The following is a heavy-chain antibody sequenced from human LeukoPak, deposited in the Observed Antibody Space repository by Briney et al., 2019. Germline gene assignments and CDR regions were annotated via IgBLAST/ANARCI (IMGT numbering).Heavy chain of an antibody. CDR1: GYTFTSYG. J-gene: IGHJ4*02. CDR2: ISAYNGNA. D-gene: IGHD1-26*01. CDR3: ARDAHKWELPDY. V-gene: IGHV1-18*01. Sequence: ASVKVSCKASGYTFTSYGISWVRQAPGQGLEWMGWISAYNGNANYAQKLQGRVTMTTDTSTSTAYMELRSLRSDDTAVYYCARDAHKWELPDYWGQGTLVTLSP.